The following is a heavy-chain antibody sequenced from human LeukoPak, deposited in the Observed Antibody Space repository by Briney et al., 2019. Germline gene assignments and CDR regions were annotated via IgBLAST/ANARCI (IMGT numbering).Heavy chain of an antibody. J-gene: IGHJ4*02. CDR1: GFTVSNNY. CDR3: ALGTRGVMSDY. CDR2: IYSGGNT. D-gene: IGHD3-10*01. Sequence: PGGSLRLSCAASGFTVSNNYMGWVRQAPGKGLEWVSVIYSGGNTYYADSVKGRFTISRDNSKNTLYLQMNSLRAEDTAIYYCALGTRGVMSDYWGQGTLVTVAS. V-gene: IGHV3-53*01.